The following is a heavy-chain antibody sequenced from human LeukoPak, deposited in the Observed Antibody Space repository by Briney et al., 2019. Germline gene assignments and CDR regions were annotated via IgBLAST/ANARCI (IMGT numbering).Heavy chain of an antibody. V-gene: IGHV3-48*03. CDR2: ISSSGSTI. Sequence: GGSLRLSCAASGFTFSSYEMNWVRQAPGKGLEWVSYISSSGSTIYYADSVKGRFTISRDNAKNSLYLQMNSLRAEDTAVYYCARLYSGSPCLGYWGQGTLVTVSS. J-gene: IGHJ4*02. CDR1: GFTFSSYE. CDR3: ARLYSGSPCLGY. D-gene: IGHD1-26*01.